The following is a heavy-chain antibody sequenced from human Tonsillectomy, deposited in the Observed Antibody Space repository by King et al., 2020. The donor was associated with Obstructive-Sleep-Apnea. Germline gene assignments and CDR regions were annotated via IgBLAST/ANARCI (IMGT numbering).Heavy chain of an antibody. V-gene: IGHV4-31*03. CDR3: AREIGGRLDY. CDR1: VGSISSSGYY. Sequence: QLQESGPGLVKPSQTLSLTCTVSVGSISSSGYYWSWIRQHPGKGLEWSGSIYYSVSNYYNPSLKRRVTISLDTSKHQFSLQLTSVTAADTAVYYCAREIGGRLDYWGQGTLVTVSS. D-gene: IGHD2-15*01. CDR2: IYYSVSN. J-gene: IGHJ4*02.